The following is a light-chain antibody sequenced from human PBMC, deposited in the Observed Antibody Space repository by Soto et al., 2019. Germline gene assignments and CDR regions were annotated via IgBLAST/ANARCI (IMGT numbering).Light chain of an antibody. CDR3: SSYTSSSTA. J-gene: IGLJ1*01. Sequence: QSALTQPASVSGSPGQSITISCTGTSSDVGGYIYVSWYQQHPGKAPKLMIYAVSNRPSGVSNRFSGSKSGNTASLTISGLQAEDEADYYCSSYTSSSTAFGTGTKLTVL. CDR2: AVS. CDR1: SSDVGGYIY. V-gene: IGLV2-14*01.